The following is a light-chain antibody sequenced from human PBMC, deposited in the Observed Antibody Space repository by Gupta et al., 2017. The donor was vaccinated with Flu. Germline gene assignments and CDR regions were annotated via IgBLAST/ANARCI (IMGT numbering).Light chain of an antibody. CDR2: SKN. CDR3: LLFMGSGTWV. J-gene: IGLJ3*02. CDR1: SGSVSTSQF. V-gene: IGLV8-61*01. Sequence: QTVVTPEPSFSVSPGGTVTLTCGLSSGSVSTSQFPSWYQQTPGQAPRTLIYSKNTRSSGVPDRFSGSICGNKAALTITGAQADDESNYYGLLFMGSGTWVFGGGTKLTVL.